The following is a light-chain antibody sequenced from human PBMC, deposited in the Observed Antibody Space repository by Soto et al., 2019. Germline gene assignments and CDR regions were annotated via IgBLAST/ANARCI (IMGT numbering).Light chain of an antibody. J-gene: IGKJ1*01. CDR1: QSISSY. Sequence: DIQMTQSPSSLSASVGYRFTITCRASQSISSYLNWYQHKPGKAPKLLIYAASSLQSGVPSRFSGSGSGTDFTLTISSLQPEDFATYYCQQSYSTPGTFGQGTKGDIK. V-gene: IGKV1-39*01. CDR3: QQSYSTPGT. CDR2: AAS.